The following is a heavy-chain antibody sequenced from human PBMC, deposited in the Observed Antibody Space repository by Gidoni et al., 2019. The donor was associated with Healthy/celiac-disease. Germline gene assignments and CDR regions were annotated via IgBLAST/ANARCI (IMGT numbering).Heavy chain of an antibody. CDR1: GFSLSSSGVG. CDR2: IYWNDDE. V-gene: IGHV2-5*01. J-gene: IGHJ3*02. D-gene: IGHD3-3*01. Sequence: QLTLKESGPTLVKPTQTLTLTCTFSGFSLSSSGVGVGWIRQPPGKALEWLALIYWNDDERYSPSLKSRLTITKDTSKNQVVLTMTNMDPVDTATYYCSHGVLKYDSWSGSPERAFDIWGQGTMVTVSS. CDR3: SHGVLKYDSWSGSPERAFDI.